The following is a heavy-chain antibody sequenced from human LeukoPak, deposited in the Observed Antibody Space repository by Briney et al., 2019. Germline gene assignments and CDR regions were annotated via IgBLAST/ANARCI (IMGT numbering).Heavy chain of an antibody. V-gene: IGHV4-38-2*02. Sequence: PSETLSLTCTVSGYSISSGYHWAWFRQTPGKRLEWLGSIYQDGSTYDNLSLKSRVTLSVDTSKNQLSLKMKTVTVADTAIYYCARSEIDDYSRYWGQGTLVIVSS. CDR2: IYQDGST. D-gene: IGHD3-16*01. J-gene: IGHJ4*02. CDR1: GYSISSGYH. CDR3: ARSEIDDYSRY.